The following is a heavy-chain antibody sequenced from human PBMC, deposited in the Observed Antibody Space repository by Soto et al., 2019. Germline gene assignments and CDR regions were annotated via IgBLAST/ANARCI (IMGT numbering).Heavy chain of an antibody. CDR1: GFTVSSNY. D-gene: IGHD3-22*01. J-gene: IGHJ2*01. Sequence: GGSLRLSCAASGFTVSSNYMSWVRQAPGKGLEWVSVIYSGGSTYYADSVKGRFTISRDNSKNTLYLQMNSLRAEDTAVYYCARLRKIAGWYFDPWGRGTLVTVSS. V-gene: IGHV3-66*01. CDR3: ARLRKIAGWYFDP. CDR2: IYSGGST.